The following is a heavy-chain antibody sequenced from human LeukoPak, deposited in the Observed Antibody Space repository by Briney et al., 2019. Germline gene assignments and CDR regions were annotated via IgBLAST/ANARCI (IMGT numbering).Heavy chain of an antibody. J-gene: IGHJ4*02. Sequence: GESLKISCKGSGYSFTSYWISWVRQMPGKGLEWMGRIDPSDSYTNYSPSFQGHVTISADKSISTAYLQWSSLKASDTAMYYCARHLVLLDPYGDWGYWGQGTLVTVSS. D-gene: IGHD4-17*01. CDR1: GYSFTSYW. CDR3: ARHLVLLDPYGDWGY. V-gene: IGHV5-10-1*01. CDR2: IDPSDSYT.